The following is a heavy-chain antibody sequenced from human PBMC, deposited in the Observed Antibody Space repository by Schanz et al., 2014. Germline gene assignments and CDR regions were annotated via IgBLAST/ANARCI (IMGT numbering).Heavy chain of an antibody. CDR1: GFTFSDYS. D-gene: IGHD5-12*01. V-gene: IGHV3-21*04. CDR3: AKDMNREATAPES. J-gene: IGHJ5*02. Sequence: EVHLVESGGGLVKPGGSLRLSCGASGFTFSDYSMNWVRQAPGKGLEWVSSISDSSSYIYYADSVKGRFTVSRDNSKNTVYLHMNSLRDEDTAVYYCAKDMNREATAPESWGQGTLVVVSS. CDR2: ISDSSSYI.